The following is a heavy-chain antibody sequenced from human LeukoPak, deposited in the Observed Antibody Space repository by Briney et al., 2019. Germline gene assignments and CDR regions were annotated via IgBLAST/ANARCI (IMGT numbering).Heavy chain of an antibody. V-gene: IGHV3-11*04. CDR1: GFTFSKYY. CDR2: ISPGGSTI. CDR3: ARDRESSSMSWAFDY. Sequence: GGSLRLSCAASGFTFSKYYMTWIRQAPGKGLEWLSYISPGGSTIYYADSMKGRLTISRDNAKKSLDLQMNSLRAEDTAVYYCARDRESSSMSWAFDYWGQGTLVTVSS. D-gene: IGHD6-6*01. J-gene: IGHJ4*02.